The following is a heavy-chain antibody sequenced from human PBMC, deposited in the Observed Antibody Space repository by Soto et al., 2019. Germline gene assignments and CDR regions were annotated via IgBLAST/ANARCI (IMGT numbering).Heavy chain of an antibody. J-gene: IGHJ6*03. V-gene: IGHV1-18*01. CDR2: ISAYNGNT. Sequence: ASVKVSCKASGYTFTSYGISWVRQAPGQGLEWMGWISAYNGNTNYAQKLQGRVTMTTDTSTSTAYMELRSLRSDDTAVYYCARSQQSLYGDYATYYYYYMDVWGKGTTVTVSS. CDR3: ARSQQSLYGDYATYYYYYMDV. CDR1: GYTFTSYG. D-gene: IGHD4-17*01.